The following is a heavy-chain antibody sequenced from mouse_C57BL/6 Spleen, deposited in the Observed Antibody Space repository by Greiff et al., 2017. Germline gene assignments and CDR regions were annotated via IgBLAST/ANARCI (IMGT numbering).Heavy chain of an antibody. V-gene: IGHV1-5*01. Sequence: EVQLQQSGTVLARPGASVKMSCKTSGYTFTSYWMHWVKQRPGQGLEWIGAIYPGNSDTSSNQKFKGKAKLTAVTSASTAYMELSSLTNEDSAVYYCTNPHYYGSSPWFAYWGQGTLVTVSA. D-gene: IGHD1-1*01. CDR3: TNPHYYGSSPWFAY. J-gene: IGHJ3*01. CDR1: GYTFTSYW. CDR2: IYPGNSDT.